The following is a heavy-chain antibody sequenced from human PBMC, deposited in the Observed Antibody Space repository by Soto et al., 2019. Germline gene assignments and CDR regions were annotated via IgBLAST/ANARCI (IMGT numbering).Heavy chain of an antibody. Sequence: SVKVSCKASGGTFSSYAISWVRQAPGQGLEWMGGIIPIFGTANYAQKFQGRVTITADESTSTAYMELSSLRSEDTAVYYCARHVPFSIPPAWDWFDPWGQGTLVTVSS. D-gene: IGHD3-3*02. CDR2: IIPIFGTA. CDR1: GGTFSSYA. V-gene: IGHV1-69*13. CDR3: ARHVPFSIPPAWDWFDP. J-gene: IGHJ5*02.